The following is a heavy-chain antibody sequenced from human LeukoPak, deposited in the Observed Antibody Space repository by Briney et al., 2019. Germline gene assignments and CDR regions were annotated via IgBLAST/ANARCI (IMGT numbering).Heavy chain of an antibody. D-gene: IGHD6-6*01. CDR3: ARSYSSSRGTFDY. J-gene: IGHJ4*02. Sequence: GGSLRLSCAASGFTFTTYWMSWVRQAPGKGLEWVAKISPDGSEKYYVDSVKGRFTISRDNAKNSLDLQMSSLRAEDTAVYYCARSYSSSRGTFDYWGQGTLVTVSS. CDR2: ISPDGSEK. V-gene: IGHV3-7*04. CDR1: GFTFTTYW.